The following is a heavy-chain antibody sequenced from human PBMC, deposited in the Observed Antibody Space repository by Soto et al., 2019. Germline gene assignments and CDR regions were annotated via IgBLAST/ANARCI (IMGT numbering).Heavy chain of an antibody. CDR2: IYYSGST. J-gene: IGHJ5*02. D-gene: IGHD3-22*01. CDR1: GGSINSGDYY. V-gene: IGHV4-30-4*01. Sequence: SETLSLTCTVSGGSINSGDYYWTWIRQPPGKGLEWIGYIYYSGSTYYNPSLKSRVTISLDTSNNQFSLELGSVTAADTAVYYCARGTGGYYDSSGYYLEWFDPWGQGTLVTVSS. CDR3: ARGTGGYYDSSGYYLEWFDP.